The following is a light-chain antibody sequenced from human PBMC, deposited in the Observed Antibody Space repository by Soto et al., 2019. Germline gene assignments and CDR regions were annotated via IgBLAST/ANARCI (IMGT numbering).Light chain of an antibody. CDR1: SSDVGGFNS. CDR3: SSYTSTMTNV. V-gene: IGLV2-14*03. CDR2: DVA. J-gene: IGLJ1*01. Sequence: QSVLTQPASVSGSPGQSITISCTGTSSDVGGFNSVSWYQLRPGTAPKLILYDVADRPSGVSYRFSGSKSGNTASLTISGLQAADEADYFCSSYTSTMTNVFGSGTKVTVL.